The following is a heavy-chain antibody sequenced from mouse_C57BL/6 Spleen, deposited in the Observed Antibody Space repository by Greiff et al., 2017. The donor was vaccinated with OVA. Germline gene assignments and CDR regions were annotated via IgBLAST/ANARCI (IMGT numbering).Heavy chain of an antibody. V-gene: IGHV5-4*03. Sequence: EVKLVESGGGLVKPGGSLKLSCAASGFTFSSYAMSWVRQTPEKRLEWVATISDGGSYTYYPDNVKGRFTISRDNAKNNLYLQVSHLESEDTAMYYSASESGSRFAYWGQGTLVTVSA. J-gene: IGHJ3*01. CDR3: ASESGSRFAY. CDR2: ISDGGSYT. D-gene: IGHD1-2*01. CDR1: GFTFSSYA.